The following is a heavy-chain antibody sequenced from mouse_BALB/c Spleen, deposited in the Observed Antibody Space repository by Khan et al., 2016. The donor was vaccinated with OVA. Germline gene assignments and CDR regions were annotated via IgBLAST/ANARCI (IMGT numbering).Heavy chain of an antibody. Sequence: QVQLQQSGPGLVAPSQSLSITCTISGFSLTSYGVHWVRQPPGKGLEWLVMIWSDGSTTYNSALKSRLSISKDKSKRKVVLKMNSLQTDDTAMYYCARHAFSYYGTAMDYWGQGTSVTVSS. J-gene: IGHJ4*01. CDR3: ARHAFSYYGTAMDY. V-gene: IGHV2-6-1*01. CDR2: IWSDGST. CDR1: GFSLTSYG. D-gene: IGHD1-1*01.